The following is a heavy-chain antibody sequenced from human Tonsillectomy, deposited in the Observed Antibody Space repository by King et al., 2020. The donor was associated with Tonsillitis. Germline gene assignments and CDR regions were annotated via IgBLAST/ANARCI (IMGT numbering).Heavy chain of an antibody. J-gene: IGHJ3*02. V-gene: IGHV4-59*01. D-gene: IGHD3-3*01. CDR2: SYYSGGT. CDR3: ARHIGASRAFDI. CDR1: GGSIRSYY. Sequence: QLQESGPGLVKPSETLSLTCTVSGGSIRSYYWSWIRQPPGNGLEWIGYSYYSGGTNYIPSLMSRFTISVDTSKNPFSLRLTSVTAADTAVYYCARHIGASRAFDIWGQGTMVTVSS.